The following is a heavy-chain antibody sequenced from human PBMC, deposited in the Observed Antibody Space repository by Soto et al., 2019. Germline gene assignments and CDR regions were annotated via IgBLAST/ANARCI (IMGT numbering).Heavy chain of an antibody. CDR2: INHSGST. Sequence: SETLSLTCAVYGGSFSGYYWSWIRQPPGKGLEWIGEINHSGSTNYIPSLKSRVTISVDTSKNQFSLKLTSLTAADTAVYYCAVAFCGGDCYPDYWGQGTLVTSPQ. D-gene: IGHD2-21*02. J-gene: IGHJ4*02. CDR3: AVAFCGGDCYPDY. CDR1: GGSFSGYY. V-gene: IGHV4-34*01.